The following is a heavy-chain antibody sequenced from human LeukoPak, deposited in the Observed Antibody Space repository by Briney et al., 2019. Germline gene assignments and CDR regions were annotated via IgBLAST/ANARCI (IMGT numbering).Heavy chain of an antibody. D-gene: IGHD6-6*01. Sequence: AGGSLRLSCAASGFTFSSSTMNWVRQAPGKGLEWVASIFSSTTYTYYADSVKGRFTISRDNAQNSLYLQMNSLRAEDTAVYYCATYITTRLDYWGQGTLVTVSS. CDR3: ATYITTRLDY. J-gene: IGHJ4*02. CDR1: GFTFSSST. CDR2: IFSSTTYT. V-gene: IGHV3-21*01.